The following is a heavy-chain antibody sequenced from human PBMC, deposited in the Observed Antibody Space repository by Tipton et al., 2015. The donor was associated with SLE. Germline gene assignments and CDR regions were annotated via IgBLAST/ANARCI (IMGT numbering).Heavy chain of an antibody. J-gene: IGHJ6*03. CDR1: GFTFSTYA. CDR2: IYSGGST. Sequence: SLILSCAASGFTFSTYAMTWVRQAPGRGLEWVSVIYSGGSTYYADSVRGRFTVSRDNAKTTLYLQMDSLRSEDTAVYYCVRGCDTSDCYSYNYYYMDVWGKGTTVTVS. D-gene: IGHD2-21*02. CDR3: VRGCDTSDCYSYNYYYMDV. V-gene: IGHV3-66*01.